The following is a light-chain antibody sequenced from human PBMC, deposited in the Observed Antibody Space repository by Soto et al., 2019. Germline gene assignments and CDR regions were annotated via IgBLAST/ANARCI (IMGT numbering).Light chain of an antibody. CDR3: ASLTTTNFV. CDR1: SSDVGAYNL. J-gene: IGLJ1*01. CDR2: EVT. Sequence: QSVLTQPASVSGSPGQSITISRTGTSSDVGAYNLVSWYQHLPDKAPKLIISEVTNRPSGVSDRFSGSKSGNTASLTISGLQAEDEADYYCASLTTTNFVFGSGTKLTVL. V-gene: IGLV2-14*01.